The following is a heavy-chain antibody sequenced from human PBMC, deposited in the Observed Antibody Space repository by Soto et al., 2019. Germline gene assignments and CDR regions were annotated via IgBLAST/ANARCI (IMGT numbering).Heavy chain of an antibody. CDR2: IYHSGST. V-gene: IGHV4-30-2*01. D-gene: IGHD1-26*01. CDR3: ARAGVVGATALDY. J-gene: IGHJ4*02. Sequence: NPSETLSLTCAVSGGSISSGGYSWSWIRQPPGKGLEWIGYIYHSGSTYYNPSLKSRVTISVDRSKNQFSLKLSSVTAADTAVYYCARAGVVGATALDYWVQGTLVTVSS. CDR1: GGSISSGGYS.